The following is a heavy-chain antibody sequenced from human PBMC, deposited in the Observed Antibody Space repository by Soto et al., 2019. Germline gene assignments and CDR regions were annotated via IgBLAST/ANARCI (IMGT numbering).Heavy chain of an antibody. CDR2: IYYSGST. CDR1: GGSVSSGSYY. J-gene: IGHJ6*02. V-gene: IGHV4-61*01. Sequence: SETLSLTCTVSGGSVSSGSYYWSWIRQPPGKGLEWIGYIYYSGSTNYNPSLKSRVTISVDTSKNQFSLKLSSVTAADTAVYYCAREQLRNYGMDVWGQGTTVTVSS. D-gene: IGHD6-13*01. CDR3: AREQLRNYGMDV.